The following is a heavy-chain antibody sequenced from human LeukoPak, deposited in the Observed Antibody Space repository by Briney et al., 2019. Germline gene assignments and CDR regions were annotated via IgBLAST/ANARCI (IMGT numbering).Heavy chain of an antibody. CDR3: ARRGYSYGYNFDY. J-gene: IGHJ4*02. Sequence: GASVKVSCKASGYTFTGYYMHWVRQAPGQGLEWMGWINPNSGGTNYAQKFQGRVIMTRDTSISTAYMELSRLRSVDTAVYYCARRGYSYGYNFDYWGQGTLVTVSS. V-gene: IGHV1-2*02. CDR2: INPNSGGT. CDR1: GYTFTGYY. D-gene: IGHD5-18*01.